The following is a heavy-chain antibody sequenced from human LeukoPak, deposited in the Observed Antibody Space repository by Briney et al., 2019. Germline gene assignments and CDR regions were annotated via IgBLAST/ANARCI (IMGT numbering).Heavy chain of an antibody. CDR2: INHSGST. Sequence: SETLSLTCAVYGGSFSGYYWSWIRQPPGKGLEWIGEINHSGSTNYNPSLKSRVTISVDTSKNQFSLKLSSVTAADTAVYYCARDNQYYYDSSGYFGSSAFDIWGQGTMVTVSS. CDR1: GGSFSGYY. J-gene: IGHJ3*02. D-gene: IGHD3-22*01. V-gene: IGHV4-34*01. CDR3: ARDNQYYYDSSGYFGSSAFDI.